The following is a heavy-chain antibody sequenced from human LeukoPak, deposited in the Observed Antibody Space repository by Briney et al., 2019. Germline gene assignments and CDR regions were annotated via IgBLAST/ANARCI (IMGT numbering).Heavy chain of an antibody. D-gene: IGHD5-24*01. J-gene: IGHJ4*02. CDR1: GGSISSDY. CDR3: ARLGNRDGYNYFLDY. V-gene: IGHV4-59*08. Sequence: SETLSLTCTVSGGSISSDYWTWIRQPPGKRLEWIGYIYYSGSTNYNPSLKSRVTISVDTSKNQFSLKLSSVTAADTAVYYCARLGNRDGYNYFLDYWGEGTLVTVSS. CDR2: IYYSGST.